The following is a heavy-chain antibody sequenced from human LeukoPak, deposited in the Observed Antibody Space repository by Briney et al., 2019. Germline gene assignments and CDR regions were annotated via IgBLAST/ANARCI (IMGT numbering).Heavy chain of an antibody. CDR2: INPNSGNT. J-gene: IGHJ4*02. CDR3: ARVDGSADY. CDR1: GYTFTTLD. Sequence: ALVKVSCKASGYTFTTLDINWVRQATGQGLEWMGWINPNSGNTGSAQKFQGRVTITRDSSKSTAYMELSSSRSEDTAVYYCARVDGSADYWGQGTLVTVSS. D-gene: IGHD2-15*01. V-gene: IGHV1-8*03.